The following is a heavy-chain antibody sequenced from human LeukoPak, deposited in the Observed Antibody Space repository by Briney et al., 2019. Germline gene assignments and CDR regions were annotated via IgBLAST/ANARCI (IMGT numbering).Heavy chain of an antibody. Sequence: SETLSLTCIVSGGSISKYYWRWIRQSPGKGLEWIGDIYYNGSSNYNPSLKSRVSISVDTSKNQLSLKLSSVTAADTAVYYCARPSRQVGPYYGMDVWGLGTTVTVSS. D-gene: IGHD1-26*01. CDR2: IYYNGSS. CDR3: ARPSRQVGPYYGMDV. J-gene: IGHJ6*02. CDR1: GGSISKYY. V-gene: IGHV4-59*08.